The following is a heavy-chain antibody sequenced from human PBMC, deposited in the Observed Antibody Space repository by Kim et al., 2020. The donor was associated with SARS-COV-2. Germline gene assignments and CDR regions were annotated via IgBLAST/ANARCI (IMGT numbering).Heavy chain of an antibody. CDR3: ARDQGSSWYSGMDV. D-gene: IGHD6-13*01. V-gene: IGHV3-48*03. J-gene: IGHJ6*02. Sequence: ADSVKGRFTISRDNAKNSLYLQMNSLRAEDTAVYYCARDQGSSWYSGMDVWGQGTTVTVSS.